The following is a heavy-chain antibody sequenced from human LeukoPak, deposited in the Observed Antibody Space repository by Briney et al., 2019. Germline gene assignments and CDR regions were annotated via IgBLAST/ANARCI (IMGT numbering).Heavy chain of an antibody. CDR3: ARLPQGPVDWFDP. Sequence: SETLSLTCTVSGGSISSSSYYWGWIRQPPGKGLEWIGSIYYSGSTYYNPSLKSRVTISVDTSKNQFSLKLSSVTAADTAVYYCARLPQGPVDWFDPWGQGTLVTVSS. CDR1: GGSISSSSYY. V-gene: IGHV4-39*01. CDR2: IYYSGST. J-gene: IGHJ5*02.